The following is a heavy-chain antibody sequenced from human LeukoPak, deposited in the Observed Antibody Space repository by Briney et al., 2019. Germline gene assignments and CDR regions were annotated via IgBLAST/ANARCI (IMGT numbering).Heavy chain of an antibody. CDR3: ARGAGSGYCSGGGCYYFDY. V-gene: IGHV1-2*06. D-gene: IGHD2-15*01. CDR1: GYTFTGYY. J-gene: IGHJ4*02. CDR2: INPNSGGT. Sequence: GASVKVSCKASGYTFTGYYMHWVRQAPGQGLEWMGRINPNSGGTNYAQKFQGRVTMTRDTSISTAYMELSRLRSDDTAVYYCARGAGSGYCSGGGCYYFDYWGQGTLVTVSS.